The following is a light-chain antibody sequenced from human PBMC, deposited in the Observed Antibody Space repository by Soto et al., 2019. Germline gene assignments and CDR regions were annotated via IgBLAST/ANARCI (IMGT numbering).Light chain of an antibody. CDR1: QSVSSSY. J-gene: IGKJ5*01. V-gene: IGKV3-20*01. Sequence: ELVLTQSPGTLSLSPGERATLSCRASQSVSSSYLAWYQQKPGQAPRLLIYGASSRATGIPDRFSGSGSGADFTLTISRLEPEDFAVYYCQQYGSSPSITFGQGTRPEIK. CDR2: GAS. CDR3: QQYGSSPSIT.